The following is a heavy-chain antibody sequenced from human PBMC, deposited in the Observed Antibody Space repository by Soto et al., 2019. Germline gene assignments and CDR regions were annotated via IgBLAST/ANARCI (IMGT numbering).Heavy chain of an antibody. Sequence: SETLSLTCTFSGDSISNYYWSWIRQPAGKGLEWIGRIYSSGGTDYNPSLKGRVTMSVDTSKNQFSLRLSSVTASDTAVYYCAREARDYVGDGYYYRKWGQGTLVTVSS. V-gene: IGHV4-4*07. D-gene: IGHD3-3*01. CDR3: AREARDYVGDGYYYRK. CDR1: GDSISNYY. CDR2: IYSSGGT. J-gene: IGHJ1*01.